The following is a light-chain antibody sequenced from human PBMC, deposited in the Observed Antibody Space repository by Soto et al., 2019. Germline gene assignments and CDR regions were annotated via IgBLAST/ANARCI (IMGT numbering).Light chain of an antibody. CDR2: GAS. V-gene: IGKV3-20*01. CDR1: QSVNSNY. CDR3: HQYGLSPRHP. J-gene: IGKJ2*01. Sequence: EIVLTQSPGTLSLSPGERATLSCRASQSVNSNYLAWYQQKPGQAPRLLIYGASSRATGVPNRFSGSGSGTDFTLTISSLEPEDFAVYYCHQYGLSPRHPFGQGTQLEIK.